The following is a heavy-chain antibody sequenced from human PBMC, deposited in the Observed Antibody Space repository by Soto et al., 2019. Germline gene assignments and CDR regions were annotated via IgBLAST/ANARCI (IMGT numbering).Heavy chain of an antibody. V-gene: IGHV3-23*01. CDR2: ISGSGGST. D-gene: IGHD6-13*01. CDR3: AKDIFRSSWQN. Sequence: EVQLLESGGGLVQPGGSLRLSCAPSGFPFSSYAMSWVRQAPGKGLEWVSAISGSGGSTYYADSVKGRFTISRDNSKNTLYLQMNSLRAEDTAVYYCAKDIFRSSWQNWGQGTLVTVSS. J-gene: IGHJ4*02. CDR1: GFPFSSYA.